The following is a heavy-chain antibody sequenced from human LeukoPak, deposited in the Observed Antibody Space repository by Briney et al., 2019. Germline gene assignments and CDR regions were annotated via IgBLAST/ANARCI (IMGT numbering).Heavy chain of an antibody. V-gene: IGHV4-59*01. J-gene: IGHJ3*02. CDR1: DDSITLYY. D-gene: IGHD3-22*01. Sequence: SETPSPTCTVSDDSITLYYWTWFRQPPRKGPELIGDIYYSGSTNYNPSLKSRVTISVDTSKNQFSLKLSSVTSADTAVYYCARYYYDNSGSIYAFDIWGQGTMVTVSS. CDR2: IYYSGST. CDR3: ARYYYDNSGSIYAFDI.